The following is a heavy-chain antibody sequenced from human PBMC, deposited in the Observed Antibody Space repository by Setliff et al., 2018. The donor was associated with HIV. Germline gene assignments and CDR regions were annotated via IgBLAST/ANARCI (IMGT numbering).Heavy chain of an antibody. CDR2: IKQDGSEK. CDR3: ARDGTAAAPTWFDP. CDR1: GFTFSSYW. D-gene: IGHD6-13*01. Sequence: PGGSLRLSCAASGFTFSSYWMSWVRQAPGKGLEWVANIKQDGSEKYYVDSVKGRFAISRDNAKNSLNLEMNSLRAEDTAVYYCARDGTAAAPTWFDPWGQGTLVTVS. J-gene: IGHJ5*02. V-gene: IGHV3-7*01.